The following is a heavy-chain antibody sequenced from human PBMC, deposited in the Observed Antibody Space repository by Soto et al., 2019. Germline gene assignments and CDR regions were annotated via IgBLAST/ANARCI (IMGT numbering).Heavy chain of an antibody. J-gene: IGHJ6*02. CDR3: ARDKVGYYDSRGYYRVSVPPDYYYGMDV. V-gene: IGHV1-69*01. Sequence: QVQLVQSGAEVKKPGSSVKVSCKASGGTFSSYAISWVRQAPGQGLEWMGGIIPIFGTANYAQKFQGRVTSTADESTSTAYTELSRLRSEDTAVYYCARDKVGYYDSRGYYRVSVPPDYYYGMDVWGQGTTVTVSS. D-gene: IGHD3-22*01. CDR1: GGTFSSYA. CDR2: IIPIFGTA.